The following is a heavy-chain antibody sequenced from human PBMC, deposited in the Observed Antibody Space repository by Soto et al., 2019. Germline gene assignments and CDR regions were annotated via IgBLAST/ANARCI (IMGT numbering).Heavy chain of an antibody. Sequence: PSETLSLTCTVSGGSINTNNYYWGWVRQPPGKGLEWIGSVFDNGTAYYSPSLKSRVTISLAPSRTQFSLKLESVTAADTAVYFCARLVVVSPVANAWGQGTLVTVSS. CDR2: VFDNGTA. V-gene: IGHV4-39*01. D-gene: IGHD2-15*01. J-gene: IGHJ5*02. CDR1: GGSINTNNYY. CDR3: ARLVVVSPVANA.